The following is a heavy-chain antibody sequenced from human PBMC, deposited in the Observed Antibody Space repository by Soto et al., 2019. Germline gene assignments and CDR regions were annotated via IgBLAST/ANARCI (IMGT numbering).Heavy chain of an antibody. CDR3: AKLRADYYYYGMDV. CDR1: GFTFSSYA. V-gene: IGHV3-23*01. CDR2: ISGSGGST. J-gene: IGHJ6*02. Sequence: EVQLLESGGGLVQPGGSLRLSCAASGFTFSSYAMSWVRQAPGKGLEWVSAISGSGGSTYYADSVKGRFTISRDSSKNTLDPQMNSLRAEDTAIYYCAKLRADYYYYGMDVWGQGTTVTVSS.